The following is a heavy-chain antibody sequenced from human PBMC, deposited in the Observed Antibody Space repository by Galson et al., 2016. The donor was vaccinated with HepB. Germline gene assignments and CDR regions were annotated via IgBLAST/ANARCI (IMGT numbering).Heavy chain of an antibody. D-gene: IGHD5-18*01. J-gene: IGHJ5*02. CDR3: ARDGDYKPGYSSGGRWFDP. V-gene: IGHV4-31*11. CDR2: IYYIGST. Sequence: TLSLTCAVSGYSISRGGYYWSWIRQQPGKGLEWIGYIYYIGSTYYNPSLKSRVSISLDTSKNQFSLKMSSVTAADTAVYYCARDGDYKPGYSSGGRWFDPRGQGTLVTVSS. CDR1: GYSISRGGYY.